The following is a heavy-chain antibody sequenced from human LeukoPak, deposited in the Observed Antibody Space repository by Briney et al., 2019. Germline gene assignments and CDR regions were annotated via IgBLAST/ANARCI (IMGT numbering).Heavy chain of an antibody. V-gene: IGHV1-3*01. CDR3: ARGGAGSGRNYSMDV. Sequence: ASVKVSCKASGYTFTSYAMHWVRQAPGQRLEWMGWINAGNGNTKYSQKFQGRVTITRDTSASTAYMELSSLRSEDTAVYYCARGGAGSGRNYSMDVWGKGTTVTVSS. CDR1: GYTFTSYA. CDR2: INAGNGNT. J-gene: IGHJ6*04. D-gene: IGHD3-10*01.